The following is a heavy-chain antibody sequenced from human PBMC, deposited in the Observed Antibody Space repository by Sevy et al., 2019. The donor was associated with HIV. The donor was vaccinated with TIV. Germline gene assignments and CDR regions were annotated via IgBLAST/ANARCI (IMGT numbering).Heavy chain of an antibody. CDR1: GFTFSSYA. CDR3: AKDRSHGGTQFDY. J-gene: IGHJ4*02. V-gene: IGHV3-23*01. CDR2: ISGSGGST. D-gene: IGHD2-15*01. Sequence: GGSLRLSCAASGFTFSSYAMSWVRQAPGKGLEWVSAISGSGGSTYYADSVKGRFTISRDNSKNTLYLQMNSLRGEGTAVYYCAKDRSHGGTQFDYWGQGTLVTVSS.